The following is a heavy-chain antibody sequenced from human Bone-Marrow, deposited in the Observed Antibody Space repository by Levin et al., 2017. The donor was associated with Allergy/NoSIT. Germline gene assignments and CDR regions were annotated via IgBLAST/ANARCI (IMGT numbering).Heavy chain of an antibody. CDR2: IIPTLGVT. CDR1: GGSFSTFN. D-gene: IGHD2-2*01. Sequence: KISCRASGGSFSTFNIHWVRQAPGEGFEWMGRIIPTLGVTNYAQKFQGRVTISADRSTMTSYLDLSGLRSEDTAMYYCARDPQSQLLSGMVWYFDLWGRGTRVIVSS. J-gene: IGHJ2*01. CDR3: ARDPQSQLLSGMVWYFDL. V-gene: IGHV1-69*04.